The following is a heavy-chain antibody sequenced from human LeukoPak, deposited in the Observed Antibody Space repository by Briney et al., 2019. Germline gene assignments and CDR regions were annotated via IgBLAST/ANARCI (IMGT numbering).Heavy chain of an antibody. CDR1: GFTFSSYS. CDR2: ISSSSTI. D-gene: IGHD3-10*01. CDR3: ARDPSWYGDYFDY. V-gene: IGHV3-48*04. J-gene: IGHJ4*02. Sequence: GGSLRLSCAASGFTFSSYSMNWVRQAPGKGLEWVSYISSSSTIYYADSVKGRFTISRDNAKNSLYLQMNSLRAEDTAVYYCARDPSWYGDYFDYWGQGTLVTVSS.